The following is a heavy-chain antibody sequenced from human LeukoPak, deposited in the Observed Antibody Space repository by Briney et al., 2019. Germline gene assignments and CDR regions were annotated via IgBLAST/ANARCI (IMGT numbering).Heavy chain of an antibody. J-gene: IGHJ5*01. D-gene: IGHD3-10*01. Sequence: SETLSLTCAVYGGSFSGYYWSWIRQPPGKGLEWIGEINHSGSTNYNPSLKSRVTILLDTSKNQFSLNLSSVTAADTAVYYCARRPRGVIIKTWFDSWGQGTLVTVSS. CDR1: GGSFSGYY. CDR2: INHSGST. CDR3: ARRPRGVIIKTWFDS. V-gene: IGHV4-34*01.